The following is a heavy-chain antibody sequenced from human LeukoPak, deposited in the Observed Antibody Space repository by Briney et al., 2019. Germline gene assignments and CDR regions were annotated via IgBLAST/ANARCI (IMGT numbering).Heavy chain of an antibody. CDR2: IYPGDSDT. CDR1: GYSFTTYW. D-gene: IGHD5-24*01. V-gene: IGHV5-51*01. CDR3: VRHRDGYNYFDY. J-gene: IGHJ4*02. Sequence: GESLKISCKGSGYSFTTYWIGWVRQMSGKGLEWMGIIYPGDSDTRYSPSFQGQVSISVDKSISFTYLQWSSLKASDTAIYYCVRHRDGYNYFDYWGQGTLVTVSS.